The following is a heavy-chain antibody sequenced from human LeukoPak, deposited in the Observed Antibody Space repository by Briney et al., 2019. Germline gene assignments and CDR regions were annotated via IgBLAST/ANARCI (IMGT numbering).Heavy chain of an antibody. CDR2: INPNSGGT. D-gene: IGHD3-3*01. J-gene: IGHJ4*02. CDR1: GYTFTGYY. CDR3: ARSDDFWSGYHDY. V-gene: IGHV1-2*06. Sequence: ASVQVSCQASGYTFTGYYMHWVRQAPGQGLEWMGRINPNSGGTNYAQKFQGRVTMTRDTSISTAYMELSRLRSDDTAVYYCARSDDFWSGYHDYWGQGTLVTVSS.